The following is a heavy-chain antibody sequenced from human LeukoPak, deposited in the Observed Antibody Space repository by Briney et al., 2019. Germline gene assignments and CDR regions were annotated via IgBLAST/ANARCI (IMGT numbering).Heavy chain of an antibody. CDR3: ARLTNLVVVRAFDI. V-gene: IGHV4-59*08. CDR1: GGSISSYY. J-gene: IGHJ3*02. Sequence: SETLSLTCTVSGGSISSYYWSWIRRPPGKGLEWIGYIYYSGSTNYNPSLKSRVTISVDTSKNQFSLKLSSVTAADTAVYYCARLTNLVVVRAFDIWGQGTMVTVSS. CDR2: IYYSGST. D-gene: IGHD2-15*01.